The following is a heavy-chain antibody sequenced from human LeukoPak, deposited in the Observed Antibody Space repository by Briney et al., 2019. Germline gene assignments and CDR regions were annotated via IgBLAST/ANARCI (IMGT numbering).Heavy chain of an antibody. V-gene: IGHV3-11*01. J-gene: IGHJ4*02. CDR2: ISSSGSTI. CDR3: ARDHRSARRITIFGVATL. D-gene: IGHD3-3*01. Sequence: GGSLRLSCAASGFTFSDYYMSWIRQAPGKGLEWVSYISSSGSTIYYADSVKGRFTISRDNAKNSLYLQMNSLRAEDTAVYYCARDHRSARRITIFGVATLWGQGTLVTVSS. CDR1: GFTFSDYY.